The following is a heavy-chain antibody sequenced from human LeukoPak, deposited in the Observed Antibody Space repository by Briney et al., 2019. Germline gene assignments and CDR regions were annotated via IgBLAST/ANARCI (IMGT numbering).Heavy chain of an antibody. J-gene: IGHJ4*02. CDR1: GGSISSGDYY. Sequence: PSETLSLTCTVSGGSISSGDYYWRWIRQHPGKGLEWIAYIYYSGSTYYNPSLKSRVTISVDTSKNQFSLKLSSVTAADTAVYYCALRRDGYNSIDYWGQGTLVTVSS. CDR2: IYYSGST. V-gene: IGHV4-31*03. D-gene: IGHD5-24*01. CDR3: ALRRDGYNSIDY.